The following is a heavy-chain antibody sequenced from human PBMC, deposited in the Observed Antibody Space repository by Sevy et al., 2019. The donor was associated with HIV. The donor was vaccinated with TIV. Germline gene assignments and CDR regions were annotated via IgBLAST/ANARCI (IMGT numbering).Heavy chain of an antibody. CDR2: IRSKTYGGTT. CDR3: TRIRGTISPYYYYGMDV. CDR1: GFTFGDYA. V-gene: IGHV3-49*03. Sequence: GGSLRLSCTGSGFTFGDYAMSWIRQAPGKGLEWVGFIRSKTYGGTTDYAASVKGRFTISRDDSKSIAYLQMNSLKSEETAVYYCTRIRGTISPYYYYGMDVWGQGTTVTVSS. J-gene: IGHJ6*02. D-gene: IGHD3-10*01.